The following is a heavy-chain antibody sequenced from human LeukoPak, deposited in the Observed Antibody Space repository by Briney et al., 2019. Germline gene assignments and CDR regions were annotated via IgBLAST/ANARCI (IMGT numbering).Heavy chain of an antibody. D-gene: IGHD4-17*01. CDR2: IYNGGNT. J-gene: IGHJ4*02. V-gene: IGHV3-53*01. CDR3: ARAPIHYGDYVGTFDY. Sequence: PGGSLRLSCAASGFTVTSKYMSWVRQAPEKGLEWVSIIYNGGNTYYADSVKGRFTISRDTSTNTLYLQMNSLRADDTAVYFCARAPIHYGDYVGTFDYWGQGTLVTVSS. CDR1: GFTVTSKY.